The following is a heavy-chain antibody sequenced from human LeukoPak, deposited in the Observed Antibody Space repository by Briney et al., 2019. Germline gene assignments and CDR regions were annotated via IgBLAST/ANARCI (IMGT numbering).Heavy chain of an antibody. CDR3: AKTRGYCSGGTCYCDY. D-gene: IGHD2-15*01. V-gene: IGHV3-48*03. J-gene: IGHJ4*02. Sequence: GGSLRLSCAASGFTFSSYEMNWVRQAPGKGLEWVSYISSSGSTIYYADSVKGRFTISRDNSKNTVYLQMNSLRADDTAVYYCAKTRGYCSGGTCYCDYWGQGTLVTVSS. CDR1: GFTFSSYE. CDR2: ISSSGSTI.